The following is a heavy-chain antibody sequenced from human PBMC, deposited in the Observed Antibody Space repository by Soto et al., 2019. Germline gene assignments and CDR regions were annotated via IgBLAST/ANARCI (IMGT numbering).Heavy chain of an antibody. CDR1: GYNFANYC. J-gene: IGHJ3*02. D-gene: IGHD2-21*02. CDR3: ARRTVVTPDIFDI. Sequence: PGESLKISCNGAGYNFANYCIGLVLQMPGNDLEWMGIIYPSDSDTKYNPSFQGQVTISADKSISTAYLQWSSLKASDTAIYYCARRTVVTPDIFDIWGQGTVVTVSS. V-gene: IGHV5-51*01. CDR2: IYPSDSDT.